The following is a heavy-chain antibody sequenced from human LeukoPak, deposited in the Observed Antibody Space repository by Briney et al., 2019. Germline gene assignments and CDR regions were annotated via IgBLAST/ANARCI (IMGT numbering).Heavy chain of an antibody. CDR3: AREGSYGSTTFDY. CDR1: GFTFSSYW. J-gene: IGHJ4*02. CDR2: INSDGSST. D-gene: IGHD5-18*01. V-gene: IGHV3-74*01. Sequence: PGGSLRLSCAASGFTFSSYWMHWVRQAPGKGLVWVSRINSDGSSTSYADSVKGRFTISRDNAKNTLYLQMNSLRAEDTAVHYCAREGSYGSTTFDYWGQGTLVTVSS.